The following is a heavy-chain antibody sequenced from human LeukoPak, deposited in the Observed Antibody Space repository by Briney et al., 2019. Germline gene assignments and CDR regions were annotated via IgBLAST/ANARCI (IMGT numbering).Heavy chain of an antibody. Sequence: GGSLRLSCAASGFSFSGSAMHWVRQASGKGLEWVGRIRSKSNSYATTYAASVKGRFTISRDDSKNTLYLQMNSLKTEDTAVYYCTTDSVTMVRGVIINSPYWGQGTLVTVSS. D-gene: IGHD3-10*01. CDR3: TTDSVTMVRGVIINSPY. CDR1: GFSFSGSA. CDR2: IRSKSNSYAT. J-gene: IGHJ4*02. V-gene: IGHV3-73*01.